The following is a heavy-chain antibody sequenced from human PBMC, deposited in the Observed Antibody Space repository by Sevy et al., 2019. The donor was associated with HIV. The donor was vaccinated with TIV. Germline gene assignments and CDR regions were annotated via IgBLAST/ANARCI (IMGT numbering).Heavy chain of an antibody. J-gene: IGHJ5*01. CDR2: IYYNGHI. D-gene: IGHD7-27*01. CDR3: AGESAWGRGDS. CDR1: GGSITSLY. V-gene: IGHV4-59*08. Sequence: SETLSLTCTVSGGSITSLYWNWIRQPPGKGLEWIANIYYNGHINYNPSLKSRVTLSLDTSKNQLSLTLSSVTAADTAMYYCAGESAWGRGDSWGQGTLVTVSS.